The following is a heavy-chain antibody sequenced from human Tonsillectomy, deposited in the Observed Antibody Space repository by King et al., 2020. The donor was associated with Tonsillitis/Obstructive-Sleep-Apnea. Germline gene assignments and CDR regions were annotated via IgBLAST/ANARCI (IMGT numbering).Heavy chain of an antibody. CDR1: GYTFSNYY. J-gene: IGHJ4*02. CDR3: ARRAATGTLYY. V-gene: IGHV1-46*01. Sequence: QLVQSGAEVKKPGASVRVSCKASGYTFSNYYVHWVRQAPGQGLEWMGLINPSSVNTNYAPRFQGRVSMTSDTSTDTVYLDLSRLAFEDTAVYYCARRAATGTLYYWGQGTLVTVSS. D-gene: IGHD3-9*01. CDR2: INPSSVNT.